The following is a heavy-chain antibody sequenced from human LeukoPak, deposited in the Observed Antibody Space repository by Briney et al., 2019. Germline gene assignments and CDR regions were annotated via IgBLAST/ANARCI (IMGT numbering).Heavy chain of an antibody. V-gene: IGHV1-69*13. Sequence: SVKVSCKASGGTFSSYAISWVRQAPGQGLEWMGGIIPIFGTANYAQKFQGRVTITADESTSTAYMELSSLRSEDTAVYYCARAFLRGNYDSSGTAYYYYGMDVWGQGTTATVSS. J-gene: IGHJ6*02. D-gene: IGHD3-22*01. CDR3: ARAFLRGNYDSSGTAYYYYGMDV. CDR2: IIPIFGTA. CDR1: GGTFSSYA.